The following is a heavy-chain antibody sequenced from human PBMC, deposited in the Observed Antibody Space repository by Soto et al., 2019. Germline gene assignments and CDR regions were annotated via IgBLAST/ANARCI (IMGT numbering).Heavy chain of an antibody. CDR2: IYYSGST. Sequence: SETLSLTCTVSGGYISSSSYYWGWIRQPPGKGLEWIGSIYYSGSTYYNPSLKSRVTISVDTSKNQFSLKLSSVTAADTAVYYCARQIYDSDTGPNFQYYLDSWGQGTPVTVSS. D-gene: IGHD3-22*01. CDR1: GGYISSSSYY. CDR3: ARQIYDSDTGPNFQYYLDS. J-gene: IGHJ4*02. V-gene: IGHV4-39*01.